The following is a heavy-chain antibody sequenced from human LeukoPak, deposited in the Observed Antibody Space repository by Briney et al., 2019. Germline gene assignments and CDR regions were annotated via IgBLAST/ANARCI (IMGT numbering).Heavy chain of an antibody. D-gene: IGHD4-17*01. CDR1: GFTFSNYG. Sequence: GGTLRLSCAASGFTFSNYGMNWVRQAPGKGLEWVSAISGSGGSTYYADSVKGRFTISRDNSKNTLYLQMNSLRAEDTAVYYCAKPSTVTTTFDYWGQGTLVTVSS. CDR2: ISGSGGST. CDR3: AKPSTVTTTFDY. V-gene: IGHV3-23*01. J-gene: IGHJ4*02.